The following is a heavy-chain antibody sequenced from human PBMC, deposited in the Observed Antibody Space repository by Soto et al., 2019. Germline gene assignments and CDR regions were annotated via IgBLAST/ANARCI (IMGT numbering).Heavy chain of an antibody. J-gene: IGHJ1*01. CDR3: ARGLIVGATAEYFQH. D-gene: IGHD1-26*01. V-gene: IGHV4-39*07. CDR2: IYYSGIT. CDR1: GGSISSYY. Sequence: SETLSLTCTVSGGSISSYYWGWIRQPPGKGLEWIGTIYYSGITYYNPSLKSRVTISVDTSKNQFSLRLGSVTAADTAVYYCARGLIVGATAEYFQHWGQGTLVTVSS.